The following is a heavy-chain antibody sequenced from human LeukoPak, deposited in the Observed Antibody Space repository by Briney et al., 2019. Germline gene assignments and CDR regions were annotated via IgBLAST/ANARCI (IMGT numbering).Heavy chain of an antibody. Sequence: NPSETLSLTCTVSGGPISSGDYYWTWIRQHPGKGLEWIGYIYHSGYTYYNPSLKSRVTMSLDTSKNKFSLKLSSVTAADTAVYYCVRGRYDSSGYNYWYFDLWGRGTLVTVSS. J-gene: IGHJ2*01. CDR3: VRGRYDSSGYNYWYFDL. CDR1: GGPISSGDYY. V-gene: IGHV4-31*03. D-gene: IGHD3-22*01. CDR2: IYHSGYT.